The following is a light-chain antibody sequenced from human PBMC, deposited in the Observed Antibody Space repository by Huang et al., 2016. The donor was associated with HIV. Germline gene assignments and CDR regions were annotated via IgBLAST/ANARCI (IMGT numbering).Light chain of an antibody. CDR1: QSVSSD. Sequence: EIVMTQFPASLPVSPGDRATISCRARQSVSSDLAWYQKKPGQAPRLLIYGASARATGVPPRFSGSWSGTNFTLTISSLQSEDFALYYCHQYNDWPRTFGQGTKVEVK. V-gene: IGKV3-15*01. CDR2: GAS. J-gene: IGKJ1*01. CDR3: HQYNDWPRT.